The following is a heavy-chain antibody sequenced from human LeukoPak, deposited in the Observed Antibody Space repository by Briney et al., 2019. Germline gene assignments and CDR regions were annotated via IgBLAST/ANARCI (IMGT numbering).Heavy chain of an antibody. D-gene: IGHD6-19*01. V-gene: IGHV3-43*01. Sequence: GGSLLLSSAASGFTFSEYTMHCVGRAPGKGLEWVSLLIWNGAKIHYGDSVKGRFTISRENSKNSLYLKKNSLRTEDTALYYCVKDLVAASENVRGWYPMDYWGQGTLVTVSS. CDR3: VKDLVAASENVRGWYPMDY. J-gene: IGHJ4*02. CDR2: LIWNGAKI. CDR1: GFTFSEYT.